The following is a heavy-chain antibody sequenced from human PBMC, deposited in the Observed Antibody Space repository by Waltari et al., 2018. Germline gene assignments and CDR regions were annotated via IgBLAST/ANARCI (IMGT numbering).Heavy chain of an antibody. J-gene: IGHJ4*02. CDR2: ISYDGSNE. Sequence: VQLVESGGGLVQPGGSLKLSCATSGFTFSSSAMTWVRQAPGKGREWGSFISYDGSNENYVDSVKGRFTMSRDNSKKMLYVQMNNLRAEDSAVYYCVKGNEIDYWGQGTLVTVSS. V-gene: IGHV3-30*02. D-gene: IGHD1-1*01. CDR3: VKGNEIDY. CDR1: GFTFSSSA.